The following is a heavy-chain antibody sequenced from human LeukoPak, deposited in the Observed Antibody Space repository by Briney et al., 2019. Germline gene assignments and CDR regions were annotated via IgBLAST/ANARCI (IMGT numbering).Heavy chain of an antibody. J-gene: IGHJ4*02. V-gene: IGHV4-34*01. D-gene: IGHD2-15*01. Sequence: PSETLSLTCAVYGGSFSDYYWSRIRQPPGKGLEWIGEINHSGSTNYDPSLKSRVTISIDTSKNQFSLKLSSVTAADTAVYYCARGNLVAATLFDYWGQGTLVTVSS. CDR3: ARGNLVAATLFDY. CDR2: INHSGST. CDR1: GGSFSDYY.